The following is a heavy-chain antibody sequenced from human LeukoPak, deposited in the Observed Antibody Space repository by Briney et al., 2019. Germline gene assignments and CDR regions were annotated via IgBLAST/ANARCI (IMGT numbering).Heavy chain of an antibody. CDR2: INPNSGGT. CDR1: GYTFTGYY. D-gene: IGHD2-2*01. J-gene: IGHJ6*03. CDR3: ARDSRYCSSTSCYLYYYYYMGV. Sequence: ASVKVSCKASGYTFTGYYMHWVRQAPGQGLEWMGWINPNSGGTNYAQKFQGRVTMTRDTSISTAYMELSRLRSGDTAVYYCARDSRYCSSTSCYLYYYYYMGVWGKGTTVTVSS. V-gene: IGHV1-2*02.